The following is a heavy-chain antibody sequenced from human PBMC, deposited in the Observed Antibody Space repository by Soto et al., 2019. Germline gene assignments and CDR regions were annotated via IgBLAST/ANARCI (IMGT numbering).Heavy chain of an antibody. CDR3: AKGAGPPWFDP. CDR2: ISTTGGT. Sequence: SETLSLTCSVSGGSTRTYHWSWIRQPAGKGLEWIGRISTTGGTNYSPSLQSRVTMSLDKSKNQFSLELTSVTAAYTAVYYCAKGAGPPWFDPWGQGTLVTVSS. J-gene: IGHJ5*02. V-gene: IGHV4-4*07. CDR1: GGSTRTYH.